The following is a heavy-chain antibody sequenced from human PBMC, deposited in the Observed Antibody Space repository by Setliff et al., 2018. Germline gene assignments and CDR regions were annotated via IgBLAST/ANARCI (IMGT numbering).Heavy chain of an antibody. CDR3: ARVSGFSYMDV. D-gene: IGHD3-3*01. J-gene: IGHJ6*03. Sequence: SETLSLTCTVSGGSIRGFQYWGWFRQPAGRELEWIGQIYGGGSTNYNPSLKSRVIISGDTSKNQFSLQLTSVAAADTAVYYCARVSGFSYMDVWGKGTTVTVSS. V-gene: IGHV4-61*09. CDR2: IYGGGST. CDR1: GGSIRGFQY.